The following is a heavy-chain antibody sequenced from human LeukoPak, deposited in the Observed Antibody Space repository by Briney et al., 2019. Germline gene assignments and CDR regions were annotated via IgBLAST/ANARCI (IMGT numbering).Heavy chain of an antibody. CDR3: ARVNFLPLSHFDS. J-gene: IGHJ4*02. CDR2: IDHRRDT. Sequence: SETLSLTCAVYGGSFSDSYWGWIRQPPGEGLEWIGDIDHRRDTNYNPSLKSRVTIAIDTSKNQISLKLRSVTAADTAVYYCARVNFLPLSHFDSWGQGTLVTVSS. V-gene: IGHV4-34*01. D-gene: IGHD1-1*01. CDR1: GGSFSDSY.